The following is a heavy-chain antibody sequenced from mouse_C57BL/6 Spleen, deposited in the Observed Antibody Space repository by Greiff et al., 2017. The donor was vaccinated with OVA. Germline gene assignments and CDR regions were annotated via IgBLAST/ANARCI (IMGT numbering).Heavy chain of an antibody. J-gene: IGHJ2*01. CDR3: ATSRTTVVATGFDY. V-gene: IGHV1-64*01. CDR2: IHPNSGST. Sequence: QVQLQQPGAELVKPGASVKLSCKASGYTFTSYWMHWVKQRPGQGLEWIGMIHPNSGSTNYNEKFKSKATLTVDKSSSTAYMQLSSLTSEDSAVYYGATSRTTVVATGFDYWGQGTTLTVSS. CDR1: GYTFTSYW. D-gene: IGHD1-1*01.